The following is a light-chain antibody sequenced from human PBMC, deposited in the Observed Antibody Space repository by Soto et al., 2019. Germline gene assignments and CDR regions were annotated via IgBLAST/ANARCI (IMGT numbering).Light chain of an antibody. CDR3: MQALQTPT. Sequence: DLVMTQSPLSPPVTPGEPASISCRSSQSLLHSNGYNYLDWYLQKPGQSPQLLIYLGSYRASGVPDRFSGSGSGTDFTLKISRVEAEDVGIYYCMQALQTPTFGRGTKLEIK. V-gene: IGKV2-28*01. CDR1: QSLLHSNGYNY. J-gene: IGKJ2*01. CDR2: LGS.